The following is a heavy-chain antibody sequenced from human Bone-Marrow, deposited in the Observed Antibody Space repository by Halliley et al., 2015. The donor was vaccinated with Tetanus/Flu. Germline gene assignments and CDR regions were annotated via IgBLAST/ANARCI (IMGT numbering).Heavy chain of an antibody. CDR2: IYHSGNT. CDR3: ARGPAWGDYSAADD. V-gene: IGHV4-4*02. CDR1: GGSINSHF. J-gene: IGHJ4*02. D-gene: IGHD4-4*01. Sequence: SLRLSCTVSGGSINSHFWSWVRQSPEKGLEWIGEIYHSGNTNYNPSLESRVTMSVDKSKSQFSLKLTSVTAADTAVYYCARGPAWGDYSAADDWSQGTLVTVSS.